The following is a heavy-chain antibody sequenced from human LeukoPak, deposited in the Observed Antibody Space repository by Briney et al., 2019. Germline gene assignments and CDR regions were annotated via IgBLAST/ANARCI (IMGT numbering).Heavy chain of an antibody. D-gene: IGHD6-19*01. CDR3: AREIAVAGSLDY. V-gene: IGHV1-69*13. CDR1: GGTFSSNA. Sequence: SVKVSCKASGGTFSSNAISWVRQAPGQGLEWMGGIIPIFGTANYAQKFQGRVTITADESTSTAYMELSSLRSEDTAVYYCAREIAVAGSLDYWGQGTLVTVSS. J-gene: IGHJ4*02. CDR2: IIPIFGTA.